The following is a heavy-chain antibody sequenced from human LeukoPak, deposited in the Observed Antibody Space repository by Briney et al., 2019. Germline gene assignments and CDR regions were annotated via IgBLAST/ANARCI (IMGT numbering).Heavy chain of an antibody. Sequence: GGSVSLLCAVSGFTFSRYAKRWVRGAPGGAGEGVSDISGRGGSTYYADSVKGRCTISRDNSKNTLYLQMNSLRAEDTAVYYCAKMDGSRSYYTPYYYYYGMDVWGQGTTVTVSS. V-gene: IGHV3-23*01. D-gene: IGHD3-10*01. CDR2: ISGRGGST. CDR3: AKMDGSRSYYTPYYYYYGMDV. J-gene: IGHJ6*02. CDR1: GFTFSRYA.